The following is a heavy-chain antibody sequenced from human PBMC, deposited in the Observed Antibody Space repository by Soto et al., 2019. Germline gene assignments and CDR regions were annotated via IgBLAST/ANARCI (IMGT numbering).Heavy chain of an antibody. V-gene: IGHV1-18*04. Sequence: ASVKVSCKAPGYTFISYAISWIRQAPGQGLEWMGWISAYNDNTNYARKFQDRLTMTTDTSTSTAYMELRSLRSDDTAVYYCARPEGSHYYGMDVWGQGTTVTVSS. D-gene: IGHD2-15*01. J-gene: IGHJ6*02. CDR1: GYTFISYA. CDR3: ARPEGSHYYGMDV. CDR2: ISAYNDNT.